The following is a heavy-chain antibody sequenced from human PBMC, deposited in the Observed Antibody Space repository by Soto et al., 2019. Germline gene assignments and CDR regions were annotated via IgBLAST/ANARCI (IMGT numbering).Heavy chain of an antibody. J-gene: IGHJ4*02. CDR3: THDYSNY. Sequence: WGSLRLSCAASGFTFSVSAMHWFRQASGKGLEWVGRIRSKANNYATEYAASVKGRFSISRDDSKNTAYLQMNSLKVQDTAVYYCTHDYSNYWGQGALVTVSS. D-gene: IGHD4-4*01. CDR1: GFTFSVSA. V-gene: IGHV3-73*01. CDR2: IRSKANNYAT.